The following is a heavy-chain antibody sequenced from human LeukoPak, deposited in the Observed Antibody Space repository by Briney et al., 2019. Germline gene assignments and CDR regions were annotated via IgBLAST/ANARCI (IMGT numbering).Heavy chain of an antibody. D-gene: IGHD1-26*01. CDR2: IHYSGGT. V-gene: IGHV4-59*01. CDR3: ARYSECSETRLFDP. Sequence: PSETLSLTCTVSGGSISPYFWSWIRQSPGKGLEWIGWIHYSGGTSYNPSLKSRVIVSVDTSKNQFSLKVTSVTAADTATYYCARYSECSETRLFDPWGQGTLVTVSS. J-gene: IGHJ5*02. CDR1: GGSISPYF.